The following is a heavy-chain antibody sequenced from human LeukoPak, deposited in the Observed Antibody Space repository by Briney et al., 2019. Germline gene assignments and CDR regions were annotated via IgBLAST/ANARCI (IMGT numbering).Heavy chain of an antibody. D-gene: IGHD3-22*01. CDR1: GYSISSGYY. CDR2: IFYSGST. Sequence: PSETLSLTCTVSGYSISSGYYWGWIRQPPGEGLEWIGNIFYSGSTYYSPSLKSRVTISLDTSRNQFSLKLNSVTAADTAVYYCAKSNGYGLIDIWGQGTTVTVSS. V-gene: IGHV4-38-2*02. J-gene: IGHJ3*02. CDR3: AKSNGYGLIDI.